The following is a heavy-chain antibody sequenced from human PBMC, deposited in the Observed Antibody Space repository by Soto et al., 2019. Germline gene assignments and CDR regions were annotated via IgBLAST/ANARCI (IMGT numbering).Heavy chain of an antibody. CDR1: GFTCSSYA. Sequence: EVQLLESGGGLVQPGGSLRLSCAASGFTCSSYAMSWVRQAPGKGLEWVSAISGSGGSTYYADSVKGRFTISSDNSKNTLYLQMNSLRAEDTAVYYCAKGRVTFGGVIAIFDYWGQGTLVTVSS. CDR3: AKGRVTFGGVIAIFDY. D-gene: IGHD3-16*02. J-gene: IGHJ4*02. CDR2: ISGSGGST. V-gene: IGHV3-23*01.